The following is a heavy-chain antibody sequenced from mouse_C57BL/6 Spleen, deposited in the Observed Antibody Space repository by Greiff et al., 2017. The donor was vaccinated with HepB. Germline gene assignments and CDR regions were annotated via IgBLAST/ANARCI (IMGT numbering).Heavy chain of an antibody. CDR3: ARGANYDQWAY. CDR1: GYTFTSYW. Sequence: LQQPGAELVKPGASVKMSCKASGYTFTSYWITWVKQRPGQGLEWIGDIYPGSGSTNHNEKFKSKATLTVDTSSSTAYKQLSSLTSEDSAVYYCARGANYDQWAYWGQGTLVTVSA. V-gene: IGHV1-55*01. CDR2: IYPGSGST. D-gene: IGHD2-4*01. J-gene: IGHJ3*01.